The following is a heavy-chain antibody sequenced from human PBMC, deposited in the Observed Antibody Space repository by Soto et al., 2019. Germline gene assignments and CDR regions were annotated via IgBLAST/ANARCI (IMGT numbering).Heavy chain of an antibody. CDR3: ATSGALRDAFDI. CDR1: GYTLTELS. J-gene: IGHJ3*02. V-gene: IGHV1-24*01. D-gene: IGHD3-10*01. Sequence: ASVKVSCKASGYTLTELSMHWVRQAPGKGLEWMGGFDPEDGETIYAQKFQGRVTMTEDTSTDTAYMELSSLRSEDTAVYYCATSGALRDAFDIWGQGTMVTVS. CDR2: FDPEDGET.